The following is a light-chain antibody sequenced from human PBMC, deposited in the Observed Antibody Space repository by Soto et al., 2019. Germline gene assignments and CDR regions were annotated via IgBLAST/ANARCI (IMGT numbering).Light chain of an antibody. J-gene: IGKJ2*01. CDR3: QQYGSSLYT. V-gene: IGKV3-20*01. CDR2: VAS. Sequence: EIVLTQSPGTLSLSPGERATLSCRASQSVSSSYLAWYQQKPGQAPTLLIYVASSRATGIPDRFSGSGSRTDFTLTISRLEPEDFAVYYCQQYGSSLYTFGQGTKLEIK. CDR1: QSVSSSY.